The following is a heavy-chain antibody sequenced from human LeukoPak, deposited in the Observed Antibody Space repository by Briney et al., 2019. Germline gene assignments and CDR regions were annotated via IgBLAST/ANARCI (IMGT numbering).Heavy chain of an antibody. J-gene: IGHJ5*02. D-gene: IGHD2-15*01. V-gene: IGHV1-69*06. CDR2: IIPIFGTA. Sequence: SVKVSCKASGYTFTSYGISWVRQAPGQGLEWMGGIIPIFGTANYAQKFQGRVTITADKSTSTAYMELSSLRSEDTAVYYCARAAGILSWFDPWGQGTLVTVSS. CDR1: GYTFTSYG. CDR3: ARAAGILSWFDP.